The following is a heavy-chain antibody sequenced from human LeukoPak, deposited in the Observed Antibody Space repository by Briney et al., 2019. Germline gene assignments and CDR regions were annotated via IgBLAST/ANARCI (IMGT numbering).Heavy chain of an antibody. CDR3: AKYGESSGYDLGS. Sequence: GGSLRLSCAASGFTFSNYGMHWVRQAPGKGLEWVAVISYDGRNKFYGDSVKGRFTISRDNSKNTLDLQMSSLRPEDTAVYYCAKYGESSGYDLGSWGQGALVSVSS. CDR2: ISYDGRNK. V-gene: IGHV3-30*18. J-gene: IGHJ5*02. CDR1: GFTFSNYG. D-gene: IGHD5-12*01.